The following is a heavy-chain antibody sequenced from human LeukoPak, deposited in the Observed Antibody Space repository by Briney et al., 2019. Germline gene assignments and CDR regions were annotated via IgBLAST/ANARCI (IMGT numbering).Heavy chain of an antibody. CDR2: INPSAGST. V-gene: IGHV1-46*01. CDR3: ARDFQGYYYYGMDV. J-gene: IGHJ6*02. CDR1: GYTFTYYY. Sequence: ASVKVSCKASGYTFTYYYMHWVRRAPGQGLDWVGIINPSAGSTTYAQKFQGRVTMTRDTSTSTVYMELSSLRSEDTAVYYCARDFQGYYYYGMDVWGQGTTVTVS.